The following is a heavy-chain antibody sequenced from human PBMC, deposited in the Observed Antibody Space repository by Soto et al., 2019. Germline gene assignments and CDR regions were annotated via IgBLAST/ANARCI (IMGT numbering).Heavy chain of an antibody. CDR1: GDSVSSPYY. V-gene: IGHV4-4*02. D-gene: IGHD6-19*01. Sequence: QVQLQVSGPGLEKPSGTLSLTCAVSGDSVSSPYYWCWVRQPPGKGLEWIGEVFHTGTTSYNPSLRSRVTISMDKSINQFSLDLSSVTAADTAVYYCARSAGWYAVHSWGPGTLVIVSS. CDR3: ARSAGWYAVHS. CDR2: VFHTGTT. J-gene: IGHJ4*02.